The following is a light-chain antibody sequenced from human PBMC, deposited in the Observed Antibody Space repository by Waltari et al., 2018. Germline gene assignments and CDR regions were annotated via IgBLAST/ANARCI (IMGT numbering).Light chain of an antibody. CDR1: VLAEKY. CDR3: HAAADNNWF. V-gene: IGLV3-27*01. CDR2: KDT. Sequence: YDLTQPLSVSVSPGQTATITCSGDVLAEKYVRWFQQKPGQAPTFILYKDTERPSGTPARFSGSSSGSTVTLTIRGALLEDEADYHCHAAADNNWFFGGGTKLTVL. J-gene: IGLJ2*01.